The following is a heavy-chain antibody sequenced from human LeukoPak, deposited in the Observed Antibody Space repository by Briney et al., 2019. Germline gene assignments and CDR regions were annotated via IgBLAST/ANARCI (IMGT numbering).Heavy chain of an antibody. CDR2: ISAYNGNT. CDR3: AREGEGINYYDSSGYSDAFDI. CDR1: GGTFSSYA. D-gene: IGHD3-22*01. V-gene: IGHV1-18*01. J-gene: IGHJ3*02. Sequence: ASVKVSCKASGGTFSSYAISWVRQAPGQGLEWMGWISAYNGNTNYAQKLQGRVTMTTDTSTSTAYMELRSLRSDDTAVYYCAREGEGINYYDSSGYSDAFDIWGQGTMVTVSS.